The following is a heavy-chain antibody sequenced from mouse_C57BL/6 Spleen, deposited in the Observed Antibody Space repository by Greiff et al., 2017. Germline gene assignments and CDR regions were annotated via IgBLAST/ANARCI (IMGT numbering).Heavy chain of an antibody. Sequence: EVHLVESGGGLVKPGGSLKLSCAASGFTFSSYAMSWVRQTPEKRLEWVATISAGGSYTYYPDNVKGRVTISRDNAKNNLYLQMSHLKSEDTAMYYCARDSSWFAYWGQGTLVTVSA. CDR1: GFTFSSYA. CDR3: ARDSSWFAY. V-gene: IGHV5-4*01. J-gene: IGHJ3*01. D-gene: IGHD2-12*01. CDR2: ISAGGSYT.